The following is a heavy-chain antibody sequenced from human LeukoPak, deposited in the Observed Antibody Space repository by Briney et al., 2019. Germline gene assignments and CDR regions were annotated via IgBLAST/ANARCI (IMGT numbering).Heavy chain of an antibody. CDR2: IYNSGST. Sequence: PSETLSLTCTVSGDSFSYFYWSSIRQPPGKGLEWIGYIYNSGSTGYNPSLKSRVTISLDTSQNQFSLKLSSLTAADTAVYYCARGVVAAAGRTFDFWGQGTLVTVSS. D-gene: IGHD6-13*01. V-gene: IGHV4-59*01. J-gene: IGHJ4*02. CDR3: ARGVVAAAGRTFDF. CDR1: GDSFSYFY.